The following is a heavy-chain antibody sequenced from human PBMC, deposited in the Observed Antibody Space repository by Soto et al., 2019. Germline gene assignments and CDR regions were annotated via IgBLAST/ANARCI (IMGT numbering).Heavy chain of an antibody. J-gene: IGHJ4*02. D-gene: IGHD6-19*01. CDR2: VYFSGST. V-gene: IGHV4-59*01. Sequence: QERLQESGPGLVKPSETLSLTCSVSGGSINGYYWNWIRQPPGKGLEWLGNVYFSGSTHYNPPLEARLTISVDTSKKQISLKLRSVTAADTAVYYCARQEAVPGTPFDSWGQGTLVSVSS. CDR1: GGSINGYY. CDR3: ARQEAVPGTPFDS.